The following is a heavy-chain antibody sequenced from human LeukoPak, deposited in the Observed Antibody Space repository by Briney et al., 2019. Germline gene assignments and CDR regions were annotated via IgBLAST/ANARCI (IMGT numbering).Heavy chain of an antibody. CDR2: INHSGST. CDR1: GGSFSDYY. CDR3: ARGRYYGSGSYKWFYP. Sequence: SETLYLTCAVYGGSFSDYYWSRIRQPPGKGLERIGEINHSGSTNYNPSLKSRVTISVDTSKNQFSLKLSSVTAADTAVYYCARGRYYGSGSYKWFYPWGQGTLVTVSS. D-gene: IGHD3-10*01. J-gene: IGHJ5*02. V-gene: IGHV4-34*01.